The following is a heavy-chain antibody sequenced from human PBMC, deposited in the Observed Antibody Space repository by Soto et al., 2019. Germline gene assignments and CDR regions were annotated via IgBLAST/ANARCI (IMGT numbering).Heavy chain of an antibody. Sequence: GGSLRLSCAASGFTFSSYAMTWVRQAPGKGLEWVSGISGGGITTYYADSVKGRFTISRDNSKNTLFLQMNSLRAEDTAVYYCAKEGKSTVRKGPFDIWGQGTMVTVSS. CDR1: GFTFSSYA. J-gene: IGHJ3*02. V-gene: IGHV3-23*01. CDR3: AKEGKSTVRKGPFDI. D-gene: IGHD4-17*01. CDR2: ISGGGITT.